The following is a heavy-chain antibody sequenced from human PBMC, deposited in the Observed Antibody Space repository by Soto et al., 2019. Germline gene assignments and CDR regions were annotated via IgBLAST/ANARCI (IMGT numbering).Heavy chain of an antibody. CDR2: INPNSGGT. Sequence: GASVKVSCKASGYTFTGYYMHWVRQAPGQGLEWMGWINPNSGGTNYAQKFQGRVTMTRDTSISTAYMELSRLRSDDTAVYYCARLGSDTAMEGFDPWGQGTLVTVSS. CDR3: ARLGSDTAMEGFDP. CDR1: GYTFTGYY. D-gene: IGHD5-18*01. J-gene: IGHJ5*02. V-gene: IGHV1-2*02.